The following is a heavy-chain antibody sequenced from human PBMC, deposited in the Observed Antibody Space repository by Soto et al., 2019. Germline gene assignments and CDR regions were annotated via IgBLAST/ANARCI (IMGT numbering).Heavy chain of an antibody. Sequence: PGESLKISCKGSGYSFTSYWIGWVRQMPGKGLEWMGIIYPGDSDTRYSPSFQGQVTISADKSISTAYLQWSSLKASDTAMYYCASWHIDGDPRFVSDYWGPGILVTVSS. J-gene: IGHJ4*02. CDR3: ASWHIDGDPRFVSDY. CDR2: IYPGDSDT. D-gene: IGHD4-17*01. V-gene: IGHV5-51*01. CDR1: GYSFTSYW.